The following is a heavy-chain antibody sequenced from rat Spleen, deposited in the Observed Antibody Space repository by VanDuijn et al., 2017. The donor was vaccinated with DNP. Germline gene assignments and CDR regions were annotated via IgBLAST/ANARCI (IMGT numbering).Heavy chain of an antibody. CDR2: ISIGGGNT. Sequence: EVQVVETGGGLVQPGRSLKLSCVASGFTFSTYWMFWVRQAPGKGLEWVASISIGGGNTYYRDSVKGRFTISRDNAKTTQYLQMDSLRSEDTATYYCARHPQTTGIPDYWGQGVMVTVSS. CDR3: ARHPQTTGIPDY. V-gene: IGHV5S13*01. J-gene: IGHJ2*01. CDR1: GFTFSTYW. D-gene: IGHD1-7*01.